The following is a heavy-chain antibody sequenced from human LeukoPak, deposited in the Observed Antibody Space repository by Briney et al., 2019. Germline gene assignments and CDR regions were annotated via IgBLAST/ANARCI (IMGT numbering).Heavy chain of an antibody. CDR3: ARLGYSSGSVVDY. J-gene: IGHJ4*02. D-gene: IGHD6-19*01. Sequence: SETLSLTCTVSGGSISSGSYYWGWIRQPPGKGLEWIGSMYYSGSTYYNASLKSRVIISVDTSKNQFSLKLSSVTAADTAVYYCARLGYSSGSVVDYWGQGTLVTVSS. V-gene: IGHV4-39*01. CDR1: GGSISSGSYY. CDR2: MYYSGST.